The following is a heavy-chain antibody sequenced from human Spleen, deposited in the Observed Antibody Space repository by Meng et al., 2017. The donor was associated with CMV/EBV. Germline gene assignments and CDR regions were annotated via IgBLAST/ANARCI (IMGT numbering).Heavy chain of an antibody. V-gene: IGHV3-23*03. CDR1: GFTFSSYA. J-gene: IGHJ6*02. D-gene: IGHD3-3*01. Sequence: GGSLRLSCAASGFTFSSYAMNWVRQAPGKGLEWVSVIYSGDDSTSYADSVRGRFTISRDNSKSTLYLQMNSLRDEDTAIYYCAKPWRENDFWHYYYYGMNVWGHGTTVTVSS. CDR3: AKPWRENDFWHYYYYGMNV. CDR2: IYSGDDST.